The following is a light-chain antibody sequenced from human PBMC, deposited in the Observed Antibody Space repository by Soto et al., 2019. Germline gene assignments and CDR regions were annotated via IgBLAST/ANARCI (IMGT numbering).Light chain of an antibody. CDR1: SSNIGKNS. V-gene: IGLV1-44*01. Sequence: QSVLTLPPSASGTPGQRITISCSGSSSNIGKNSVSWYQQLPGTAPKLLIYSNDQRPSGVPDRFSGSKSGTSASLAITRLQAEDEADYYCQSYDISLHNYVFGTGTKLTVL. J-gene: IGLJ1*01. CDR2: SND. CDR3: QSYDISLHNYV.